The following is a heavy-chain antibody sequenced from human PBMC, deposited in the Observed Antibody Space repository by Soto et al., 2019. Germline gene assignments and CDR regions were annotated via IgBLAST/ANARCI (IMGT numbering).Heavy chain of an antibody. Sequence: LVTLPLTYTVSGGSIDGYYWSWIRQPPGKGLEWIGYVYYTGTTTYSPSLKSRVTISVDMSMNQISLKLSSVTAADTAFYYCARLGGYYQSLDTWGKGTLVTVSS. D-gene: IGHD3-22*01. J-gene: IGHJ5*02. CDR3: ARLGGYYQSLDT. V-gene: IGHV4-59*08. CDR2: VYYTGTT. CDR1: GGSIDGYY.